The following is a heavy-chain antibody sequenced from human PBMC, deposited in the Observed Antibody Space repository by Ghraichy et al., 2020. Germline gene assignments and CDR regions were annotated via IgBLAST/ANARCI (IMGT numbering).Heavy chain of an antibody. V-gene: IGHV4-39*01. Sequence: SETLSLTCTVSGGSISSSSYYWGWIRQPPGKGLEWIGSIYYSGSTYYNPSLKSRVTISVDTSKNQFSLKLSSVTAADTAVYYCARTHSKVAEFDYWGQGTLVTVSS. CDR3: ARTHSKVAEFDY. CDR2: IYYSGST. CDR1: GGSISSSSYY. D-gene: IGHD4-11*01. J-gene: IGHJ4*02.